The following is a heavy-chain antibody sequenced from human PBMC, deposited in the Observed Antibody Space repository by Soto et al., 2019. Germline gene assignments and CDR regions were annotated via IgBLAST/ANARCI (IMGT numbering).Heavy chain of an antibody. Sequence: QLQLQESGPGLVKPSETLSLTCTVSGGSISSSSYYWGWIRQPPGKGLEWIGSIYYSGSTYYNPSLKGRVTITVDTSKTQFSLKLSSVTAADTAVDYCARSSRRYCSGGSCVYFQHWGQGTLVTVSS. V-gene: IGHV4-39*01. CDR1: GGSISSSSYY. J-gene: IGHJ1*01. CDR2: IYYSGST. D-gene: IGHD2-15*01. CDR3: ARSSRRYCSGGSCVYFQH.